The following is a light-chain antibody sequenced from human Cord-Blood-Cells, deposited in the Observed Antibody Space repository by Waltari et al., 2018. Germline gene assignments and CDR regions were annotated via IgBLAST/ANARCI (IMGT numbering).Light chain of an antibody. CDR1: QSISSY. CDR3: QQSYSTLHT. J-gene: IGKJ3*01. CDR2: AAS. Sequence: DIQMTQSPSSLSASVSARVTLTCRASQSISSYLNWYQQKPGKAPKLLIYAASSLQSGVPSRFSGSGSGTDFTLTISSLQPEDFATYYCQQSYSTLHTFGPGTKVDIK. V-gene: IGKV1-39*01.